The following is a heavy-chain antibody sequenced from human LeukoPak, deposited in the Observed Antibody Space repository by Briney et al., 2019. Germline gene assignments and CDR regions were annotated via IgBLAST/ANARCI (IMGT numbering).Heavy chain of an antibody. D-gene: IGHD2-2*01. CDR2: INHSGST. CDR3: ARGVVVAAGPYYYYMDV. J-gene: IGHJ6*03. Sequence: SETLSLTCAVYGGSSSGYYWSWIRQPPGKGLEWIGEINHSGSTNYNPSLKSRVTISVDTSKNQFSLKLSSVTAADTAVYYCARGVVVAAGPYYYYMDVWGKGTTVTVSS. V-gene: IGHV4-34*01. CDR1: GGSSSGYY.